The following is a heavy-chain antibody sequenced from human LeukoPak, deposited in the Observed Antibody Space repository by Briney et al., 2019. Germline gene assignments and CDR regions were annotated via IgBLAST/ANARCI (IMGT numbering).Heavy chain of an antibody. J-gene: IGHJ4*02. CDR2: ILSDGSIQ. CDR3: ARGAILGGYNLIDD. D-gene: IGHD1-26*01. CDR1: GFTFGTYA. V-gene: IGHV3-30*04. Sequence: PGGSLRLSCAASGFTFGTYAMHWVHQAPGKGLEWVAVILSDGSIQNTADSVRGRFIISRDNSKNTLFLQMNRLRTEDTAVYYCARGAILGGYNLIDDWGQGTLVTVSS.